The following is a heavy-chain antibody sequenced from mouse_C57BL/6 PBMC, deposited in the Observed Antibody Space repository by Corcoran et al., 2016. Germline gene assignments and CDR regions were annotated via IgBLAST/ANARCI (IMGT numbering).Heavy chain of an antibody. CDR3: AVETWFAY. CDR1: GYTFTDYY. CDR2: IYPGSGNT. V-gene: IGHV1-76*01. Sequence: QVQLKQSGAELVRPGASVKLSCKASGYTFTDYYINWVKQRPGQGLEWIARIYPGSGNTYYNEKFKGKATLTAEQSSSTAYMQLSSLTSEDSAVYFCAVETWFAYWGQGTLVTVSA. J-gene: IGHJ3*01.